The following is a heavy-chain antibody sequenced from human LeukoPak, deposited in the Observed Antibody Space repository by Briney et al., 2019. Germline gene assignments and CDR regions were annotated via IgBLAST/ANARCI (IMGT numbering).Heavy chain of an antibody. CDR2: ISNDGNNK. V-gene: IGHV3-30*18. D-gene: IGHD6-13*01. J-gene: IGHJ4*02. CDR3: AKRGHYSINWYHYFDY. CDR1: GFIFSSYD. Sequence: GGSLRLSCAASGFIFSSYDMYWVRQAPGKGLEWVAVISNDGNNKQYADSVKGRFTISRDNSKNTLYLQMNSLRPDDTAVYYCAKRGHYSINWYHYFDYWGQGTLVTVSS.